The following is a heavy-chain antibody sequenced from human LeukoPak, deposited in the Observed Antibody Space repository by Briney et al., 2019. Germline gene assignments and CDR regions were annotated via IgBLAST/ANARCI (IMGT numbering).Heavy chain of an antibody. D-gene: IGHD3-22*01. CDR3: AKHKFDSYGYSQGFVH. CDR1: GFSFRTYA. J-gene: IGHJ4*02. V-gene: IGHV3-23*01. CDR2: ITPSGERA. Sequence: GGSLTLSCAASGFSFRTYAMTWVRQAPGKGLEGVSAITPSGERAFYADSVKGRFTMSRDNSKNTLYLHLTSLRAGDTPLYYCAKHKFDSYGYSQGFVHWGQEALDTVSS.